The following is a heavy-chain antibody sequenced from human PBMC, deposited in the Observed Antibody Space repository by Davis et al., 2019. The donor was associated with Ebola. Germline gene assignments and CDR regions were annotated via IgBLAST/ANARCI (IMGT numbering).Heavy chain of an antibody. Sequence: AASVKVSCKASGGTFSSYAISWVRQAPGQGLEWMGRIIPILGIANYAQKFQGRVTITADKSTSTAYMELSSLRSEDTAVYYCARESGDYYGMDVWGQGTTVTVFS. CDR3: ARESGDYYGMDV. D-gene: IGHD3-10*01. CDR1: GGTFSSYA. J-gene: IGHJ6*02. CDR2: IIPILGIA. V-gene: IGHV1-69*04.